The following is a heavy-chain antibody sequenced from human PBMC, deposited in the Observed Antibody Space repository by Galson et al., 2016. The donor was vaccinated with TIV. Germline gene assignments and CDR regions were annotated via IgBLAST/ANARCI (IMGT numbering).Heavy chain of an antibody. CDR1: GFTFSTYG. CDR3: AKDAYSSYSNYSYYMDV. D-gene: IGHD6-6*01. J-gene: IGHJ6*03. Sequence: SLRLSCAASGFTFSTYGMHWVRQAPGQGLEWVAFIRYDGGNTFYADSVNGRFTISRDNSRNTLYLQMNSLRVEDTSIFYCAKDAYSSYSNYSYYMDVWGKGTTVTVSS. CDR2: IRYDGGNT. V-gene: IGHV3-30*02.